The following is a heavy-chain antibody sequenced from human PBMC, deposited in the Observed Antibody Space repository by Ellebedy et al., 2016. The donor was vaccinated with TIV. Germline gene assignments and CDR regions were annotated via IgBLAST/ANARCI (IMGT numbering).Heavy chain of an antibody. CDR2: ISCNSGSI. J-gene: IGHJ6*02. CDR1: GFVFDDYA. D-gene: IGHD2-2*01. CDR3: ARGGRCSSTSCYYYGMDV. V-gene: IGHV3-9*03. Sequence: SLKISCAASGFVFDDYAMPRVRQAPGKGPAGVSGISCNSGSIDYADSVKSRFTISRDNAKNSLYLQMNSLRTEDMALYYCARGGRCSSTSCYYYGMDVWGQGTTVTVSS.